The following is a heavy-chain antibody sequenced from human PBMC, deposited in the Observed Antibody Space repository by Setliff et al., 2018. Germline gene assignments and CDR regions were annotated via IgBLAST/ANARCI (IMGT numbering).Heavy chain of an antibody. Sequence: GGSLRLSCAASGFTFSSYSMNWVRQAPGKGLEWVSYISSSSSTIYYADTVKGRFTISRDNAKNSLYLQMNSLRAEDTAVYYCARDGGGPYYYDSSGYRAAFDIWGQGTMVTVSS. CDR3: ARDGGGPYYYDSSGYRAAFDI. D-gene: IGHD3-22*01. J-gene: IGHJ3*02. CDR2: ISSSSSTI. CDR1: GFTFSSYS. V-gene: IGHV3-48*01.